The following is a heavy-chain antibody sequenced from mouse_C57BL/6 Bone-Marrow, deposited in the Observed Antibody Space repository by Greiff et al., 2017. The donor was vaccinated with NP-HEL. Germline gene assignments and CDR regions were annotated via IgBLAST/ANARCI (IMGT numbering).Heavy chain of an antibody. D-gene: IGHD1-1*01. J-gene: IGHJ1*03. CDR3: ARHHYGSSYRYWYFDV. CDR2: IYPGGGYT. CDR1: GYTFTNYW. V-gene: IGHV1-63*01. Sequence: LVESGAELVRPGTSVKMSCKASGYTFTNYWIGWAKQRPGHGLEWIGDIYPGGGYTNYNEKFKGKATLTADKSSSTAYMQFSSLTSEDSAIYYWARHHYGSSYRYWYFDVWGTGTTVTVSS.